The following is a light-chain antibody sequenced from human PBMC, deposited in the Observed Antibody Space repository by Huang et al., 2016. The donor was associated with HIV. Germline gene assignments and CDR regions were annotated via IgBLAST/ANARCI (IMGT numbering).Light chain of an antibody. CDR1: QNINTY. CDR3: QQGYSAWIT. Sequence: DILLTQSPSSLSAYVGDRVTITCRASQNINTYLNWYQQKPGEAPNLLLHSASTLQTGVPSRFSGSGSGTDFTLTGNSLQPEDSATYYCQQGYSAWITFGQGTRL. J-gene: IGKJ5*01. CDR2: SAS. V-gene: IGKV1-39*01.